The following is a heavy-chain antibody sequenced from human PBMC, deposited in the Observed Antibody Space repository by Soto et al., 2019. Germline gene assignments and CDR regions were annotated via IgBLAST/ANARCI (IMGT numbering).Heavy chain of an antibody. Sequence: ASVKVSCKASGYTFTSYDINWVRQATGQGLEWMGWMNPNSGNTGYAQKFQGRVTMTRNTSISTAYIDLSSLRSEDTAVYYCASEYYDFWSGYYNSFDPWGQGTLFTVSS. D-gene: IGHD3-3*01. CDR2: MNPNSGNT. CDR3: ASEYYDFWSGYYNSFDP. J-gene: IGHJ5*02. CDR1: GYTFTSYD. V-gene: IGHV1-8*01.